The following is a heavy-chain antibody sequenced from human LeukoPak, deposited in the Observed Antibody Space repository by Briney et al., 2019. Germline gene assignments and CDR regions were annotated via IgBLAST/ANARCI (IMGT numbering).Heavy chain of an antibody. CDR1: GFTFSCYW. V-gene: IGHV3-7*01. D-gene: IGHD1-26*01. J-gene: IGHJ5*02. Sequence: GGSLRLSCAASGFTFSCYWMSWVRQAPGKGLEWVANIKQDGSEKYYVDSVKGRFTISRDNAKNSLYLQMNSLRAEDTAVYYCASSGGYSFAAWFDPWGQGTLVTVSS. CDR2: IKQDGSEK. CDR3: ASSGGYSFAAWFDP.